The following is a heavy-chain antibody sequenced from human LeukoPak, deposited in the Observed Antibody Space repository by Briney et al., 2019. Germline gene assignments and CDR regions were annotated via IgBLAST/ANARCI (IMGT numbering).Heavy chain of an antibody. D-gene: IGHD6-13*01. CDR3: ASIAAAGPLFDY. V-gene: IGHV3-30-3*01. J-gene: IGHJ4*02. CDR1: GFTFSSYA. Sequence: GGPLRLSCAASGFTFSSYAMHWVRQAPGKGLEWVAVISYDGSNKYYADSVKGRFTISRDNSKNTLYLQMNSLRAEDTAVYYCASIAAAGPLFDYWGQGTLVTVSS. CDR2: ISYDGSNK.